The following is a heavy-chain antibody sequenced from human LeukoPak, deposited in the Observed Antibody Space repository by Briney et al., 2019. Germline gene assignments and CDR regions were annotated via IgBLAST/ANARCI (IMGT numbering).Heavy chain of an antibody. D-gene: IGHD3-3*01. CDR3: ARSPSLYYDFWSGYNDY. Sequence: GESLKISCKISGYTFADYWIGWVRQMPGKGLEWMGIIHPGDSDTKYSPSFQGQVTISADKSISTAYLQWSSLKASDTAMYYCARSPSLYYDFWSGYNDYWGQGTLVTVSS. V-gene: IGHV5-51*01. CDR1: GYTFADYW. J-gene: IGHJ4*02. CDR2: IHPGDSDT.